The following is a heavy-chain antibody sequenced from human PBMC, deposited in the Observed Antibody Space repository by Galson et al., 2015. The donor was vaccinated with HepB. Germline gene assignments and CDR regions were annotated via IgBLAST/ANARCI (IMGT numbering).Heavy chain of an antibody. D-gene: IGHD3-22*01. CDR1: GYTFTSYY. V-gene: IGHV1-46*01. Sequence: SVKVSCKASGYTFTSYYMHWVRQAPGQGLEWMGIINPSGGSTSYAQKFQGRVTMTRDTSTSTVYMELSSLRSEDTAVYYCARDRRYYDSSGYSPYFDYWGQVTLVTVSS. J-gene: IGHJ4*02. CDR3: ARDRRYYDSSGYSPYFDY. CDR2: INPSGGST.